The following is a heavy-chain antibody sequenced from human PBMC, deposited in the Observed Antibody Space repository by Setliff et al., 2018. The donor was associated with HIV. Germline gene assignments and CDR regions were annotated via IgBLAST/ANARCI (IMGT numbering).Heavy chain of an antibody. D-gene: IGHD1-1*01. V-gene: IGHV4-39*07. CDR2: IYYSGST. CDR3: ARAEGDAYNSLPYFDS. Sequence: SETLSLTCTVSGDSISSSSYYWGWIRQPPGKGLEWIGSIYYSGSTYYNPSLKSRVTISVDTSKKQFSLKLRSVTAADTAVYYCARAEGDAYNSLPYFDSWGPGALVTVSS. J-gene: IGHJ4*02. CDR1: GDSISSSSYY.